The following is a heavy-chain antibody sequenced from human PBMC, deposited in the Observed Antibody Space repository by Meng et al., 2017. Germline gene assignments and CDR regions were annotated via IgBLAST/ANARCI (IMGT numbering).Heavy chain of an antibody. J-gene: IGHJ3*02. D-gene: IGHD1-1*01. V-gene: IGHV1-8*01. Sequence: ASVKVSCKASGYTFTSYDINWVRQATGQGLEWMGWMNPNSGNTGYAQKFQGRVTMTRNTSISTSYMELSSLRSEDTAVYYCSRGRPGKTAFDIWGQGTMVTVSS. CDR1: GYTFTSYD. CDR3: SRGRPGKTAFDI. CDR2: MNPNSGNT.